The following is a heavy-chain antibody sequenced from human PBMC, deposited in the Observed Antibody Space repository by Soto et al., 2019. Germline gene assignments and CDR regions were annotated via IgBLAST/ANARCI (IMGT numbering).Heavy chain of an antibody. V-gene: IGHV3-7*05. CDR3: ATSTHSSGYYLDY. J-gene: IGHJ4*02. Sequence: GGSLRLSCAASGFTFSSYWMSWVRQAPGKGLEWVANIKQDGSEKYYVDSVKGRFTISRDNAKNSLYLQMNGLRAEDTAVYYCATSTHSSGYYLDYWGQGTLVTVSS. CDR2: IKQDGSEK. D-gene: IGHD3-22*01. CDR1: GFTFSSYW.